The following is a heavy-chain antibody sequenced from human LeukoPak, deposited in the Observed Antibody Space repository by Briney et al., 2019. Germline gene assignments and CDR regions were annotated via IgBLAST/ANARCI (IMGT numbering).Heavy chain of an antibody. CDR2: IYTSGTT. J-gene: IGHJ5*02. Sequence: SETLSLTCTVFGGSISTYYWSWIRQPPGKGLEWIGYIYTSGTTNYNPSLKSRVTISVDTSRNRFSLKLSSVTAADTAVYYCAKHRTVTDWFAPWGQEPLVTVSS. V-gene: IGHV4-4*09. CDR1: GGSISTYY. D-gene: IGHD4-17*01. CDR3: AKHRTVTDWFAP.